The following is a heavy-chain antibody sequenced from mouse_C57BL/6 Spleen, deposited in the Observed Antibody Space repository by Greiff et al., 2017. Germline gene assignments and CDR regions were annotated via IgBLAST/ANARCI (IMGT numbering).Heavy chain of an antibody. CDR2: IYPSDSET. Sequence: QVQLLQPGAELVRPGSSVKLSCKASGYTFTSYWMDWVKQRPGQGLEWIGNIYPSDSETHYNHKFKDKATLTVEKSSSTAYMQLSRLTSEDSADYYCARKGPLVDYWGQGTTLTVSS. CDR1: GYTFTSYW. V-gene: IGHV1-61*01. CDR3: ARKGPLVDY. J-gene: IGHJ2*01.